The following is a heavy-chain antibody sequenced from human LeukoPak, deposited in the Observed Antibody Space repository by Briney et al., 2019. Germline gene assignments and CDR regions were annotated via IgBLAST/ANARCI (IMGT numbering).Heavy chain of an antibody. D-gene: IGHD2-2*01. CDR3: ARARVPVAMAPLQY. V-gene: IGHV3-21*04. Sequence: AGGSLRLSCAASGFTFSSYSMNWVRQAPGKGLEWVSSISSSGSYIYYADSVKGRFTISRDNSKNTLYLQMNSLRAEDTAVYYCARARVPVAMAPLQYWGQGTLVTVSS. CDR1: GFTFSSYS. J-gene: IGHJ4*02. CDR2: ISSSGSYI.